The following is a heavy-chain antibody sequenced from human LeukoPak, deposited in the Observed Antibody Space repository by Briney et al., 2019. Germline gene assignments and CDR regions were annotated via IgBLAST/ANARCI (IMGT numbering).Heavy chain of an antibody. J-gene: IGHJ3*01. V-gene: IGHV4-31*03. CDR3: AREKTAYYYDRSGFSEGAFDV. D-gene: IGHD3-22*01. CDR1: GGSISSGGEY. CDR2: VYYSGST. Sequence: SETLSLTCTVSGGSISSGGEYWSWIRHLPGKGLEWIGYVYYSGSTYYNPSLESRITMPVDTSENQFSLKLTSVTAADTAVYYCAREKTAYYYDRSGFSEGAFDVWGQGTMVTVSS.